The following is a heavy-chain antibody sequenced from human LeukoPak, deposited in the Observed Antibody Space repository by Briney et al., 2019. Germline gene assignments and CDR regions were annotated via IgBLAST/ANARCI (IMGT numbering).Heavy chain of an antibody. Sequence: ASVKVSCKASGYTFTSYAMHWVRQAPGQRLEWMGWSNAGNGNTKYSQEFQGRVTITRDTSASTAYMELSSLRSEDMAVYYCARAYYDSSGYYFDYWGQGTLVTVSS. V-gene: IGHV1-3*02. CDR2: SNAGNGNT. J-gene: IGHJ4*02. CDR3: ARAYYDSSGYYFDY. D-gene: IGHD3-22*01. CDR1: GYTFTSYA.